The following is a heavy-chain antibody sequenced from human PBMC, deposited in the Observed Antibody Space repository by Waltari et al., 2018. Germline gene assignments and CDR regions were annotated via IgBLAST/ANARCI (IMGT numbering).Heavy chain of an antibody. J-gene: IGHJ4*02. CDR2: LWYDVSRQ. CDR3: ARGDYDYSGYIDY. Sequence: QVQLVESGGGVVQPGTSLRLSCAASGFISRRYAMPWVRQAPGKGLGWVAVLWYDVSRQYYADSVKGLITISRDKSKDTLYLQMNSLRAEDTAVYYCARGDYDYSGYIDYWGQGTLVTVSS. V-gene: IGHV3-33*01. D-gene: IGHD3-22*01. CDR1: GFISRRYA.